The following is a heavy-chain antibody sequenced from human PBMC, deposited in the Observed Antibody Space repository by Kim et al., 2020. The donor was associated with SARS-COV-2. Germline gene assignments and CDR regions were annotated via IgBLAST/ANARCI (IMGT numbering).Heavy chain of an antibody. V-gene: IGHV1-46*01. CDR1: GYTYTTYY. J-gene: IGHJ1*01. D-gene: IGHD3-10*02. CDR3: ARGGGISSYYVFHH. CDR2: INPSGGTT. Sequence: ASVKVSCKASGYTYTTYYIHWVRQAPGQGLQWMGMINPSGGTTYFPQKFQVRVTMTRDTSTSTVYMELRSLRSEDTAVYYCARGGGISSYYVFHHWGQGT.